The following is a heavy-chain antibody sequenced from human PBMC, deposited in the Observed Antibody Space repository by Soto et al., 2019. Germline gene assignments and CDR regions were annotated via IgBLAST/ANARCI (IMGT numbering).Heavy chain of an antibody. CDR3: TKDLQFTAGGVIAD. CDR2: IKSRFNAGTG. J-gene: IGHJ4*02. Sequence: QLVESGGGEVKPGGSLRLSCAASGFTFENAWMTWVRQAPGQGLEWVGHIKSRFNAGTGDYAASVKCRFTFSRDDSKKTLYLQMRRLKTEDTDVYSCTKDLQFTAGGVIADWGLGTPVTVSS. V-gene: IGHV3-15*01. D-gene: IGHD3-16*02. CDR1: GFTFENAW.